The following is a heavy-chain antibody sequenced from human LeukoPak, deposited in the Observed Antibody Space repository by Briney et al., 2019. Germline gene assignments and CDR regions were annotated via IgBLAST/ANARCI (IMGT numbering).Heavy chain of an antibody. CDR3: ARHPDGSLSLDY. D-gene: IGHD1-26*01. V-gene: IGHV3-48*03. CDR2: ISSSGSHT. J-gene: IGHJ4*02. CDR1: GFTFSSYE. Sequence: GGSLRLSCAASGFTFSSYEMNWVRQAPGKGLEWVSYISSSGSHTNYADSVTGRFTISRNNAKKSLHLQMNSLRAEDTAVYYCARHPDGSLSLDYWGQGTLVTVSS.